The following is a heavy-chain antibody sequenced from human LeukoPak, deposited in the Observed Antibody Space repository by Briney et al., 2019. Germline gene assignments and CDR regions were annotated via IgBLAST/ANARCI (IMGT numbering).Heavy chain of an antibody. V-gene: IGHV1-58*02. D-gene: IGHD3-16*02. CDR2: IVVGSGNT. J-gene: IGHJ4*02. Sequence: SVKVSCKASGFTFTSSAMQWVRQARGQRLQWIGWIVVGSGNTNYAQEFQERVTITRDMSTSTAYMELSSLSSEDTAVYYCAAAPDYDYVWGSYRFWGQGTLVTVSS. CDR3: AAAPDYDYVWGSYRF. CDR1: GFTFTSSA.